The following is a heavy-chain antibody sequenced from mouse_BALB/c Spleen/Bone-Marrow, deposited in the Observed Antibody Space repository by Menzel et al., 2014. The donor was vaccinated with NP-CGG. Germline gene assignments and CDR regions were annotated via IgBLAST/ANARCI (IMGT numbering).Heavy chain of an antibody. CDR2: IFPGTDTT. Sequence: QVHVKQSGAEVVNPGASVKLSCRTSGYTFTNYWIQWVKQTPGQGLGWIGEIFPGTDTTYYNEKFKDKATLTIDTSSSTAYMQLSNLTSEDSAVYFCARNYDYDEGAWFTYWGQGTLVTVSA. CDR3: ARNYDYDEGAWFTY. D-gene: IGHD2-4*01. J-gene: IGHJ3*01. V-gene: IGHV1S132*01. CDR1: GYTFTNYW.